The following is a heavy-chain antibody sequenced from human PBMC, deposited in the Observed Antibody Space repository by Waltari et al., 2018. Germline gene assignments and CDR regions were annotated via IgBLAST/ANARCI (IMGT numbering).Heavy chain of an antibody. CDR2: IREDGTEK. Sequence: EVKLVESGGDLVQPGGGVVMWVTASGFTFRRYWMSWVRQAQGKGLEGVASIREDGTEKYDVDSVKGPFTISRDNAENSLYLQMNSLRAEDTALYFCARDRGHFALDLWGQGALVTVSS. CDR1: GFTFRRYW. CDR3: ARDRGHFALDL. J-gene: IGHJ5*02. V-gene: IGHV3-7*01.